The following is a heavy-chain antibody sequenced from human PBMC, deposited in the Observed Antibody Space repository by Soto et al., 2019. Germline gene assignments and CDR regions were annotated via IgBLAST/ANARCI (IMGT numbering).Heavy chain of an antibody. V-gene: IGHV1-18*01. CDR3: ARVDVSHDYSTTPFDH. D-gene: IGHD6-13*01. CDR1: GYTFSDSG. CDR2: ISVYNGQT. Sequence: ASVKVSCKASGYTFSDSGVSWVRQAPGQGLEWMGWISVYNGQTNYAPKFQGRVTMTTDTATSTAYMELKRLRYDDTAVYFCARVDVSHDYSTTPFDHWGQGTLVTVSS. J-gene: IGHJ4*02.